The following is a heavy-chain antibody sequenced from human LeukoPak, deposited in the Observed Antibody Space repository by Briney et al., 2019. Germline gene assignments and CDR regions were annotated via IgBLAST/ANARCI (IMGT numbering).Heavy chain of an antibody. D-gene: IGHD5-24*01. J-gene: IGHJ4*02. V-gene: IGHV3-11*01. CDR1: GFTFSDYY. CDR3: ARAVRWLQRGYYFDY. Sequence: PGGSLRLSCAASGFTFSDYYMSWIRQAPGKGLEWVSYISSSGSTIYYADSVKGRFTVSRDNAKNSLYLQMNSLRAEDTAVYYCARAVRWLQRGYYFDYWGQGTLVTVSS. CDR2: ISSSGSTI.